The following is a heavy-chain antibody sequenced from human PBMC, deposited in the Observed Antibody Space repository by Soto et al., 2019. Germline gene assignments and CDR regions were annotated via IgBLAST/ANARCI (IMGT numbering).Heavy chain of an antibody. V-gene: IGHV3-23*01. J-gene: IGHJ4*02. D-gene: IGHD6-13*01. CDR2: ISGSGGST. CDR1: GFTFSSYA. CDR3: AKQQLVTNRYFDY. Sequence: GGSLRLSCAASGFTFSSYAMSWVRQAPGKGLEWVSAISGSGGSTYYADSVKGRLAISRDYSKNTLYLQMNSLRAEDTAVSYCAKQQLVTNRYFDYWGQGTLVTVSS.